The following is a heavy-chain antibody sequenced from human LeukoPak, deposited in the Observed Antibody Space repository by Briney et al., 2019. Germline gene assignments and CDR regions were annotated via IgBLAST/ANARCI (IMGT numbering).Heavy chain of an antibody. CDR3: ARAGGRSWFDP. Sequence: RRASVKVSCKASGYSFNDKYLHWVRQAPGQGLEWMGSINPNSGGTNYAQKFQGRVTMTTDTSMSTAYMELSRLTSDGTAVYYCARAGGRSWFDPWGQGTLVTVSS. V-gene: IGHV1-2*02. CDR2: INPNSGGT. CDR1: GYSFNDKY. J-gene: IGHJ5*02.